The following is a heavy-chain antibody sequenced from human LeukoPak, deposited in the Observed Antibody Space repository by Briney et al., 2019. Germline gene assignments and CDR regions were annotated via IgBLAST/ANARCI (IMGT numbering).Heavy chain of an antibody. CDR3: ARGHGSGSYFYYYYMDV. V-gene: IGHV4-34*01. Sequence: SETLSLTCAVYGGSFSGYYWSWIRQPPGKGLEWIGEINHSGSTNYNPSLKSRVTISVGTSKNQFSLKLSSVTAADTAVYYCARGHGSGSYFYYYYMDVWGKGTTVTVSS. CDR1: GGSFSGYY. D-gene: IGHD3-10*01. CDR2: INHSGST. J-gene: IGHJ6*03.